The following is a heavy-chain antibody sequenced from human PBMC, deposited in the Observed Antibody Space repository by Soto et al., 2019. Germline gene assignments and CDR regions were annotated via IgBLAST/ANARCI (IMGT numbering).Heavy chain of an antibody. J-gene: IGHJ5*01. CDR1: GYTFTSYY. Sequence: ASVKVSCKASGYTFTSYYMHWVRQTAGQGLEWMGWMSPKTANTGYAQKFQGRVTMTRSTSISTAYMELSSLTSEDTAVYYCTGGPPNWGFDSWGQGTPVTVS. CDR2: MSPKTANT. CDR3: TGGPPNWGFDS. V-gene: IGHV1-8*02. D-gene: IGHD7-27*01.